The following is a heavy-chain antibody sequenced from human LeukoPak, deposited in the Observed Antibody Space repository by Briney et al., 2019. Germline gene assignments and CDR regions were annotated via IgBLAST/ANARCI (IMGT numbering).Heavy chain of an antibody. Sequence: PGGSLRLSCAASGFTFSSYTMNWVRQAPGKGLQSVSSISSSSSYIYYADSVKGRFTISRDNSKNSLYLQMNSLRAEDTAVYYCAKDKRGPFLAGSEYSFDYWGQGPRVTVS. D-gene: IGHD2/OR15-2a*01. CDR3: AKDKRGPFLAGSEYSFDY. CDR1: GFTFSSYT. CDR2: ISSSSSYI. V-gene: IGHV3-21*04. J-gene: IGHJ4*02.